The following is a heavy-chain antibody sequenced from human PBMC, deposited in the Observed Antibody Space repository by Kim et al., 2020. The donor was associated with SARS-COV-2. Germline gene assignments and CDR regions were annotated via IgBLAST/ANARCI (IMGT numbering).Heavy chain of an antibody. J-gene: IGHJ6*02. CDR1: GFTFGDYA. CDR2: INWNSGSI. CDR3: ALDRFGDYSYVLDV. D-gene: IGHD3-16*01. V-gene: IGHV3-9*01. Sequence: GGSLRLSCAASGFTFGDYAMHWVRQAPGKGLEWVSVINWNSGSIAYADSVKGRFTISRDNAKNSLYLEMNSLRPEDTALFYCALDRFGDYSYVLDVWGQGTTVTVSS.